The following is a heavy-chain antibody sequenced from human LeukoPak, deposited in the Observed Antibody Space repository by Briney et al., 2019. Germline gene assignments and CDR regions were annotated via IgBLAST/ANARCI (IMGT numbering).Heavy chain of an antibody. CDR2: IIPFSGTS. V-gene: IGHV1-69*05. CDR3: ARAMTMGAFDY. CDR1: GGTFSSYS. J-gene: IGHJ4*02. Sequence: ASVKVSCKASGGTFSSYSVSWVRQAPGQGLEWMGRIIPFSGTSNYAQKFQGRVTISTDGSTSTAYMELSSLTPEDTAVYYCARAMTMGAFDYWGQGTPVTVSS. D-gene: IGHD4/OR15-4a*01.